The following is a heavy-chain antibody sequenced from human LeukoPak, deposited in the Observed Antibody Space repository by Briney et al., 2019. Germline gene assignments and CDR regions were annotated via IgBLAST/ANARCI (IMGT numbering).Heavy chain of an antibody. CDR2: ISWNSGSI. V-gene: IGHV3-9*01. CDR1: GFTFDDYA. Sequence: GGSLRLSCAASGFTFDDYAMHWVRQAPGKGLEWVSGISWNSGSIGYADSVKGRFTISRDNSKNSLYLQMNSLRAEDTALYYCAKDIDSSSSYGAFDIWGQGTMVTVSS. CDR3: AKDIDSSSSYGAFDI. J-gene: IGHJ3*02. D-gene: IGHD6-13*01.